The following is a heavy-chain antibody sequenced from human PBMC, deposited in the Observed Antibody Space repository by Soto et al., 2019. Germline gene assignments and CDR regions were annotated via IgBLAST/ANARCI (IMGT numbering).Heavy chain of an antibody. CDR3: ARDRRQYYDSSGPEGAFDI. V-gene: IGHV4-59*01. Sequence: SETLSLTCTVSGGSISSYYWSWIRQPPGKGLEWIGYIYYSGSTNYNPSLKSRVTISVDTSKNQFSLKLSSVTAADTAVYYCARDRRQYYDSSGPEGAFDIWGQGTMVTVSS. D-gene: IGHD3-22*01. CDR1: GGSISSYY. J-gene: IGHJ3*02. CDR2: IYYSGST.